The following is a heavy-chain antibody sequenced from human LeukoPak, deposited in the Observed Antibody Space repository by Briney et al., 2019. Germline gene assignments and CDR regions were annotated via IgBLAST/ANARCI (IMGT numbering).Heavy chain of an antibody. J-gene: IGHJ1*01. CDR3: TILWRH. CDR1: GFTFSNAW. V-gene: IGHV3-15*01. CDR2: FKSKTDGGTT. Sequence: GGSLRLSCAASGFTFSNAWMSWVRQAPGKGLEWVGRFKSKTDGGTTDYAAPVKGRFTISRDDSKNTLYLQTNSLKTEDTAVYYCTILWRHWGQGTLVTVSS. D-gene: IGHD2-21*01.